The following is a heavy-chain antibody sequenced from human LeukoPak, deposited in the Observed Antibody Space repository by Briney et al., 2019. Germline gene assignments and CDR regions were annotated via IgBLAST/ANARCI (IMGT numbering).Heavy chain of an antibody. Sequence: SETLSLTCTVSGGSISGYYWSWIRQPPGKGLEWIGYIYYSGSTNYNPSLKSRVTISVDTSKNQFSLKLSSVTAADTAVYYCARLRPYDFWSGYYYDAFDIWGQGTMVTVSS. D-gene: IGHD3-3*01. CDR1: GGSISGYY. CDR3: ARLRPYDFWSGYYYDAFDI. J-gene: IGHJ3*02. V-gene: IGHV4-59*01. CDR2: IYYSGST.